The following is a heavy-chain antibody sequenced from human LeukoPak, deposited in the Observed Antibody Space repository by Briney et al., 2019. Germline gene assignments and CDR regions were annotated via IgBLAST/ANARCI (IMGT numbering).Heavy chain of an antibody. CDR1: GYSFTNYW. J-gene: IGHJ4*02. CDR2: IYPGYSEA. V-gene: IGHV5-51*01. CDR3: AGARDSYRGDY. Sequence: GESLKISCNSSGYSFTNYWIGWARQKPGKGLEWMGIIYPGYSEALYSPSFQGQVNIAVDRSISAAYLEWASLTAPDTAIYYCAGARDSYRGDYWGQGTLVSVSS. D-gene: IGHD5-24*01.